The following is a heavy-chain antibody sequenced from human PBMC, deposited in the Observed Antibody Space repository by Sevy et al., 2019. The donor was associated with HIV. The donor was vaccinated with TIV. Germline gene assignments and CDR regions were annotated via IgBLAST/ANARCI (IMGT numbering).Heavy chain of an antibody. Sequence: SETLSLTCTVSGVPISPYYWAWIRQPPGKGLECIGFSGNTNYNPSLKTRVTTSVDTSKNQFSLKLSSVTAADTAIYYCARGGPNQQQVDYFDYWGQGTLVTVSS. J-gene: IGHJ4*02. D-gene: IGHD6-13*01. CDR3: ARGGPNQQQVDYFDY. V-gene: IGHV4-59*01. CDR2: SGNT. CDR1: GVPISPYY.